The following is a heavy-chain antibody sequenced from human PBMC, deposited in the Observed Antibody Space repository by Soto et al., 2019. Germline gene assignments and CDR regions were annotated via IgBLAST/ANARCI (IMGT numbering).Heavy chain of an antibody. D-gene: IGHD3-22*01. Sequence: GAAVKVSCKASGYTFTGYYMHWVRQAPGQGLEWMGWIDPNSGGTNYAQKFQGRVTMTRDTSISTAYMELSRLRSDDTAVYYCARWAVVVTRMSKWFDPWGELTLFPVSS. V-gene: IGHV1-2*02. CDR3: ARWAVVVTRMSKWFDP. J-gene: IGHJ5*02. CDR2: IDPNSGGT. CDR1: GYTFTGYY.